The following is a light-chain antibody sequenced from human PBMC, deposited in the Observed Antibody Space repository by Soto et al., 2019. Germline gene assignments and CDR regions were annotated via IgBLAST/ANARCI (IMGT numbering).Light chain of an antibody. Sequence: QSALTQPASVSGSPGQSITISCTGTSSDVGGYNYVSWYQQHPGKAPKLMIYDVSNRPSGVSNRFSGSKSGNTASLTISGLQAGDEADYYCSSYTSSSIYVFGTGTKAPS. CDR2: DVS. CDR1: SSDVGGYNY. V-gene: IGLV2-14*01. J-gene: IGLJ1*01. CDR3: SSYTSSSIYV.